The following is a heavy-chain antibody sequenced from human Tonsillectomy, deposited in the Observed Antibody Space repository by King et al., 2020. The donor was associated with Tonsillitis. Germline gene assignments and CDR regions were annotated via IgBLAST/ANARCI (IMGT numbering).Heavy chain of an antibody. J-gene: IGHJ4*02. V-gene: IGHV3-13*05. CDR1: GFTFTNYD. Sequence: VQLVESGGGLVQPGGSLRLSCAASGFTFTNYDMHWVRQATGKGLEWVSTVGAAGDPYYPASVKGRFTISRENAKNSLYLQMNSLRAGDTAVYYCARCTNVMLDYWGQGTLVTVSS. CDR2: VGAAGDP. D-gene: IGHD3-16*01. CDR3: ARCTNVMLDY.